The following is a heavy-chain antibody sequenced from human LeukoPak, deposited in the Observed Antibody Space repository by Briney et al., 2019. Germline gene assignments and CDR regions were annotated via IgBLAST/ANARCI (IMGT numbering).Heavy chain of an antibody. V-gene: IGHV1-46*01. CDR1: GYTSTSYY. CDR3: ARGESNIVVVVAATLFDY. Sequence: ASVKVSCKASGYTSTSYYMHWVRQAPGQGLEWMGIINPSGGSTSYAQKFQGRVTMTRDTSTSTVYMELSSLRSEDTAVYYCARGESNIVVVVAATLFDYWGQGTLVTVSS. CDR2: INPSGGST. D-gene: IGHD2-15*01. J-gene: IGHJ4*02.